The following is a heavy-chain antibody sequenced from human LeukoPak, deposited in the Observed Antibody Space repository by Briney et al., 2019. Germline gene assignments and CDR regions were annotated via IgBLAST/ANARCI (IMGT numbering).Heavy chain of an antibody. V-gene: IGHV1-46*01. J-gene: IGHJ4*02. CDR1: GYTFTSYY. CDR3: ARAGDSSGYYSPNLDY. Sequence: GASVKVSCKASGYTFTSYYMHWVRQAPGQGLEWMGIINPSGGSTSYAQKFQGRVTMTRDTSTSTVYMELSSLRSEDTAVYCCARAGDSSGYYSPNLDYWGQGTLVTVSS. D-gene: IGHD3-22*01. CDR2: INPSGGST.